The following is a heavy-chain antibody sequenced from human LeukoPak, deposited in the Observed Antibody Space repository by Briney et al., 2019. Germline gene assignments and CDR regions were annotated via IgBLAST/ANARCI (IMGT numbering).Heavy chain of an antibody. CDR3: AREIPNDAFDI. V-gene: IGHV4-59*01. J-gene: IGHJ3*02. D-gene: IGHD2-2*02. CDR2: IYYSGST. Sequence: PSETLSLTCTVSGGSISSYYWSWIRQPPGKGLEWIGYIYYSGSTNYNPSLKGRVTISVDTSKNQFSLKLSAVTAADTAVYYCAREIPNDAFDIWGQGTMVTVSS. CDR1: GGSISSYY.